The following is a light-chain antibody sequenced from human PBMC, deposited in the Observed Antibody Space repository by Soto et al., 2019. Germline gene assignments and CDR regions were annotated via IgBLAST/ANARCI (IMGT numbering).Light chain of an antibody. Sequence: EIVLTQSPGTLSLSPGERATLSCRASQSVSSSYLAWYQKKPGQAPRLLIYGASSRATGIPARFSGSGSGTDFTLTISRREPEDFAVYYCQQYGSSRLTFGQGTKVEIK. J-gene: IGKJ1*01. CDR2: GAS. CDR3: QQYGSSRLT. CDR1: QSVSSSY. V-gene: IGKV3-20*01.